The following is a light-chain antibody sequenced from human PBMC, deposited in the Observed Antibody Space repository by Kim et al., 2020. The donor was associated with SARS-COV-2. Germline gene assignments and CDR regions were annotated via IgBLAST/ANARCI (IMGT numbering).Light chain of an antibody. V-gene: IGKV4-1*01. CDR3: QQYSNTLWA. Sequence: ATISCRSSHSVLSSSNNKNYLAWYQQKPGQPPKLLIYWASTRESGVPDRFSGSGSGTDFTLTISSLQAEDVAIYYCQQYSNTLWAFGQGTKVDIK. CDR1: HSVLSSSNNKNY. J-gene: IGKJ1*01. CDR2: WAS.